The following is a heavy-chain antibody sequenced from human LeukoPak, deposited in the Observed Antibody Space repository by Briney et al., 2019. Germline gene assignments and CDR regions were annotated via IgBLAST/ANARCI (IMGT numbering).Heavy chain of an antibody. V-gene: IGHV3-21*04. J-gene: IGHJ2*01. CDR2: ISSSSSYI. CDR3: ARGLHITLSGWHFDL. CDR1: GFTFSSYS. D-gene: IGHD1-14*01. Sequence: GGSLRLSCAASGFTFSSYSMNWVRQAPGKGLEWVSSISSSSSYIYYADSVKGRFTISRDNAKNSLYLQMHSLRAEDTAVYYCARGLHITLSGWHFDLWGRGALVTVSS.